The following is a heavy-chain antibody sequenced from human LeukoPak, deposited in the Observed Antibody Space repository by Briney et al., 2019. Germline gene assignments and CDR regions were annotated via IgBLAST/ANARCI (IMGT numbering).Heavy chain of an antibody. CDR3: ARSGGAVAGLNWFDP. J-gene: IGHJ5*02. V-gene: IGHV4-59*01. CDR2: IYYSGST. D-gene: IGHD6-19*01. CDR1: GGSISSYY. Sequence: PSETLSLTCTVSGGSISSYYWSWIRQPPGKGLEWIGYIYYSGSTNYKPSLKSRVTISVDTSKNQFSLKLNSVTAADTAVYYCARSGGAVAGLNWFDPWGQGTLVTVSS.